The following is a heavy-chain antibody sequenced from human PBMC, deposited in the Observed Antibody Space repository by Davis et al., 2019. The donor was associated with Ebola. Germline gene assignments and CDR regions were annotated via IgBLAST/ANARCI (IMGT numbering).Heavy chain of an antibody. V-gene: IGHV3-21*01. CDR3: ARVGGIKGDV. D-gene: IGHD3-10*01. Sequence: GGSLRLSCVASGFTFTTSTMHWVRQAPGKGLEWVSSISSSSSYIYYADSVKGRFTISRDNAKNSLYLQMNSLRAEDTAVYYCARVGGIKGDVWGQGTTVTVSS. J-gene: IGHJ6*02. CDR1: GFTFTTST. CDR2: ISSSSSYI.